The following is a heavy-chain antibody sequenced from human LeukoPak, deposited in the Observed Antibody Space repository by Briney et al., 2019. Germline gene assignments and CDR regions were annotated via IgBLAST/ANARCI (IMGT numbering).Heavy chain of an antibody. J-gene: IGHJ4*02. CDR2: IYYSGST. V-gene: IGHV4-30-4*01. D-gene: IGHD2-2*01. Sequence: PSETLSLTRTVSGGSISSGDYYWSWIRQPPGKGLEWIGYIYYSGSTYYNPSLKGRVTISVDTSKNQFSLKLSSVTAADTAVYYCAREGRIPAAMLDCFDYWGQGTLVTVSS. CDR1: GGSISSGDYY. CDR3: AREGRIPAAMLDCFDY.